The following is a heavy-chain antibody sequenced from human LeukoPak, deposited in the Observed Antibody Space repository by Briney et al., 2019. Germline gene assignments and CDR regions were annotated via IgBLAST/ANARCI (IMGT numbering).Heavy chain of an antibody. D-gene: IGHD6-19*01. J-gene: IGHJ4*02. CDR2: IKHDGSEK. CDR3: ARGSSGVDY. CDR1: GFTFSRHW. Sequence: TGGSLRLSCAASGFTFSRHWMTWVRQAPGKGLEWVANIKHDGSEKNYVDSVKGRFTISRDNAKNSLYLQMNSLTAEDTAVYYCARGSSGVDYWGQGTLVTVSS. V-gene: IGHV3-7*03.